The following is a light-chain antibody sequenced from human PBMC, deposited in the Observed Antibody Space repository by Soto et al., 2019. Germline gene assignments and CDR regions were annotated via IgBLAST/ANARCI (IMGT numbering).Light chain of an antibody. V-gene: IGKV3-11*01. CDR2: DAS. CDR1: QSVTSS. CDR3: QHRSTWPRT. J-gene: IGKJ4*01. Sequence: EIVLTQSPGTLSLSPGERATLSCRASQSVTSSLVWYQQKAGHAPRLLIYDASNRATGIPARFSGSGSGTDFTLTISSLEPEDSAVYYCQHRSTWPRTFGGGTKVEIK.